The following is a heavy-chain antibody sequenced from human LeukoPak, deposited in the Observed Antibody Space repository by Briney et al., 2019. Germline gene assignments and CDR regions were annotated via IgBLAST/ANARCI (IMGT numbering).Heavy chain of an antibody. CDR3: AREIDWDYEGEFDY. Sequence: PADTQSLTCTLSGGSFRIYYWTWARHPPGRGLEWIGYIHYSGRTRYNPSLNSRVTMSVDTSKNQFSLKLNSGTAADTAVYYCAREIDWDYEGEFDYWGQGTLVTVSS. CDR1: GGSFRIYY. J-gene: IGHJ4*02. D-gene: IGHD1-7*01. CDR2: IHYSGRT. V-gene: IGHV4-59*01.